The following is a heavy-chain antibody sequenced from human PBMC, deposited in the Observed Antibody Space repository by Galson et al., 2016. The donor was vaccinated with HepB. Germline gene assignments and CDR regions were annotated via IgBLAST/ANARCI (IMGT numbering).Heavy chain of an antibody. Sequence: SLRLSCAGSGFSLGAYWMVWVRQAPGKGLEWVADINRDGSEKYSLEGRFSISRDNAKNSLYLQMDSLRAEDTAVYYCARDVGYEALDYWGQGTLVTVSS. CDR1: GFSLGAYW. CDR3: ARDVGYEALDY. J-gene: IGHJ4*02. CDR2: INRDGSEK. V-gene: IGHV3-7*01. D-gene: IGHD2-2*01.